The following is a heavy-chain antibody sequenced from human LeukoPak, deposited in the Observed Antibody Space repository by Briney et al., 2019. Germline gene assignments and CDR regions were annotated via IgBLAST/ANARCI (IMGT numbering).Heavy chain of an antibody. CDR1: GASISSSSYY. Sequence: SETLSLTCTVSGASISSSSYYWGWIRQPPGKGLEWIGSIYYSGSTNYNPSLKSRVTMSVDTSKNQFSLKLSSVTAADTAVYYCAREGDYDYNWFDPRGQGTLVTVSS. J-gene: IGHJ5*02. V-gene: IGHV4-39*07. CDR3: AREGDYDYNWFDP. CDR2: IYYSGST. D-gene: IGHD4-17*01.